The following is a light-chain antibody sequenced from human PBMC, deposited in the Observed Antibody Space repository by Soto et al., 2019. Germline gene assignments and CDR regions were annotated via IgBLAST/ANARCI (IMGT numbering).Light chain of an antibody. CDR3: SSYTSSSTLLV. CDR2: DVS. CDR1: ISDVGGYNY. J-gene: IGLJ1*01. V-gene: IGLV2-14*01. Sequence: QSALTQPASVSGSPGQSITISCTGTISDVGGYNYVSWYQQHPGKAPKLMIYDVSNRPSGVSNRFSGSKSGNTASLTISGLQAEDEADYYCSSYTSSSTLLVFGTGTKLTVL.